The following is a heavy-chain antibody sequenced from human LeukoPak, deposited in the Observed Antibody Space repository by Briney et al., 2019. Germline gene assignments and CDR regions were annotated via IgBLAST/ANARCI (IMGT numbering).Heavy chain of an antibody. CDR1: GFTFSSYW. V-gene: IGHV3-74*01. CDR2: INSDGSST. CDR3: TRDRSGYDFDY. Sequence: GGSLRLSCAASGFTFSSYWMHWVRQAPGKGLVWVSRINSDGSSTSYADSVRGRFTISRDNAKNTLYLQMNSLRAEDTAVYYCTRDRSGYDFDYWGQGTLVTVSS. J-gene: IGHJ4*02. D-gene: IGHD5-12*01.